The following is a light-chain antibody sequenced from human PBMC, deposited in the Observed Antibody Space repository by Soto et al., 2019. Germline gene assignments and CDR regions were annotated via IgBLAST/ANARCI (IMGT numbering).Light chain of an antibody. Sequence: DIQMTQSPSTLSASVGDRVTITCRASQSISSWLDWYQQKPGKAPKLLIYMASSLESGVPSRFRGSGSGTEFTLTISSLETDDFATYYCEQYNSYSWTFGQGTKVEIK. CDR1: QSISSW. CDR3: EQYNSYSWT. CDR2: MAS. V-gene: IGKV1-5*03. J-gene: IGKJ1*01.